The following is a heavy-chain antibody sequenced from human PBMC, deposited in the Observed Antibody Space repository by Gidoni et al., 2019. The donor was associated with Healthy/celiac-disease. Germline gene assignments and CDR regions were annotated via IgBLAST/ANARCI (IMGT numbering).Heavy chain of an antibody. Sequence: EVQLVESGGGLVKPGGSLRLSCAASGFTFSSYSMNWVRQAPGKGLEWVSSISSSSSYIYYADAVKGRVTISRDNAKNSLYLQMNSLRAEDTAVYYCAREARGADYYYYGMDVWGQGTTVTVSS. J-gene: IGHJ6*02. CDR2: ISSSSSYI. V-gene: IGHV3-21*01. CDR3: AREARGADYYYYGMDV. CDR1: GFTFSSYS.